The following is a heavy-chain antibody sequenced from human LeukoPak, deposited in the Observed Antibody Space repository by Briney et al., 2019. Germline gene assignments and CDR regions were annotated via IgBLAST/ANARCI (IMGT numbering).Heavy chain of an antibody. CDR3: ARHVRGLSHDAFDI. J-gene: IGHJ3*02. D-gene: IGHD3-16*02. Sequence: GESLKISFKGSGYSFTSYWIGWGRQMPGKGLEWMGIIYPGDCDTRYSPSFQGQVTISADKSISTAYLQWSSLKASDTAMYYCARHVRGLSHDAFDIWGQGTMVTVSS. CDR1: GYSFTSYW. CDR2: IYPGDCDT. V-gene: IGHV5-51*01.